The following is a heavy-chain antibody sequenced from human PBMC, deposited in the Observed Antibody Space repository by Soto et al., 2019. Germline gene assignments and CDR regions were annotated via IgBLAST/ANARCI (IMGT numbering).Heavy chain of an antibody. CDR1: GFTFSSYW. CDR3: ARVVPAAMYYSYGMDV. J-gene: IGHJ6*02. V-gene: IGHV3-7*01. Sequence: PGGSLRLSCAASGFTFSSYWMSWVRRAPGKGLEWVANIKQDGSEKYYVDSVKGRFTISRDNSKNTLYLQMNSLRAEDTAVYYCARVVPAAMYYSYGMDVWGQGTTVTVS. CDR2: IKQDGSEK. D-gene: IGHD2-2*01.